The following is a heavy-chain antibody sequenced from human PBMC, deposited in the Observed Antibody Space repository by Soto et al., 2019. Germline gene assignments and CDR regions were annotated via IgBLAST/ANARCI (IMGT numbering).Heavy chain of an antibody. D-gene: IGHD3-16*01. Sequence: SQTLSLTCAISGDSVSSNSAAWNWIRQSPSRGLEWLGRTYYRSKWYNDYAVSVKSRITINPDTSKNQISLQLNSVTPEDTAVYYCGSCRDIFGAFWAQFDYWGLGILVTVSS. CDR2: TYYRSKWYN. CDR3: GSCRDIFGAFWAQFDY. V-gene: IGHV6-1*01. J-gene: IGHJ4*02. CDR1: GDSVSSNSAA.